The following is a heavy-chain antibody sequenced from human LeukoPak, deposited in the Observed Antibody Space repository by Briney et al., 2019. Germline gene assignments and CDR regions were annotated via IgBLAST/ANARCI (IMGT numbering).Heavy chain of an antibody. CDR2: INHSGST. J-gene: IGHJ4*02. CDR3: ARGSGYYFSFDY. V-gene: IGHV4-34*01. CDR1: GGSFSGYY. D-gene: IGHD3-3*01. Sequence: SETLSLTCAVYGGSFSGYYWSWIRQPPGKGLEWIGEINHSGSTNYNPSLKSRVTVSVDTSKNQFSLKLSSVTAADTAVYYCARGSGYYFSFDYWGQGTLVTVSS.